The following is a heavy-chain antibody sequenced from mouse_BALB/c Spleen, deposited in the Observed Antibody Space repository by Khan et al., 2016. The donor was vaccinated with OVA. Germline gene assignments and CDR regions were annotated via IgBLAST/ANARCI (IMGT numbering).Heavy chain of an antibody. CDR1: GFTFSSFG. CDR2: ISSGSSTI. CDR3: ARSGGNFHWYFDV. Sequence: EVELVESGGGLVQPGGSRKLSCAASGFTFSSFGMHWVRQAPKKGLEWVAYISSGSSTIYYVDTVKGRFTISRDNPKNTLFLQMTSLRSEDTATYYCARSGGNFHWYFDVWGAGTSVTVSS. J-gene: IGHJ1*01. V-gene: IGHV5-17*02. D-gene: IGHD2-1*01.